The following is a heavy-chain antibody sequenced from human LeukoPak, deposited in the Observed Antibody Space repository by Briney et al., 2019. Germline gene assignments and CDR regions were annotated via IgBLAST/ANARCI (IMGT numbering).Heavy chain of an antibody. J-gene: IGHJ4*02. CDR2: IYHSGTT. CDR3: ARYSGSYRFFDY. CDR1: SGSISSYDYY. V-gene: IGHV4-31*03. D-gene: IGHD1-26*01. Sequence: PSQTLSLTCTVSSGSISSYDYYWTWIRQHPGKGLEWIGYIYHSGTTYYNPSLKSRVTISVDTSENQFSLRLTSVTAADSAMYYCARYSGSYRFFDYWGQGTLVTVSS.